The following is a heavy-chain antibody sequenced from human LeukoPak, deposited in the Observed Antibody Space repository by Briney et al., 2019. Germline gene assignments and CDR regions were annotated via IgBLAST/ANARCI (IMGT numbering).Heavy chain of an antibody. J-gene: IGHJ3*02. V-gene: IGHV4-34*01. D-gene: IGHD1-26*01. CDR1: GGSFSGYY. CDR2: INHSGST. Sequence: TSETLSLTCAVYGGSFSGYYWSWIRQPPGKGLEWIGEINHSGSTNYNPSLKSRVTISVDTSKNQFSLKLSSVTAADTAVYYCARAGYYDRGAFDIWGQGTMVTVSS. CDR3: ARAGYYDRGAFDI.